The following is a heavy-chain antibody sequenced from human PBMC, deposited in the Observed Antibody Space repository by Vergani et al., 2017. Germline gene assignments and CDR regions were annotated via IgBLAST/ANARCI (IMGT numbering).Heavy chain of an antibody. Sequence: QVQLVQSGAEVKKPGSSVKVSCKASGGTFSSYAISWVRQAPGQGLEWMGRIIPIFGTANYAQKFQGRVTITADESASTAYVELSSLRSEDTAVYYCARAVDYYESSGYYRHWGQGTLVTVSS. D-gene: IGHD3-22*01. CDR2: IIPIFGTA. J-gene: IGHJ1*01. CDR1: GGTFSSYA. CDR3: ARAVDYYESSGYYRH. V-gene: IGHV1-69*18.